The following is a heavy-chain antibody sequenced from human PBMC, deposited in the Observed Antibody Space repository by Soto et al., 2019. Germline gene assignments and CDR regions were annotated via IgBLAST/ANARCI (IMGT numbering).Heavy chain of an antibody. CDR1: GFTFSSYA. J-gene: IGHJ6*02. D-gene: IGHD2-2*01. V-gene: IGHV3-30-3*01. Sequence: QVQLVESGGGVVQPGRYLRLSCAASGFTFSSYAMHWVRQAPGKGLEWVAVISYDGSNKYYADSVKGRFTISRDNSKNTLYLQMNSLRAEDTAVYYCARDLDIVVVPAATPVGVWGQGTTVTVSS. CDR3: ARDLDIVVVPAATPVGV. CDR2: ISYDGSNK.